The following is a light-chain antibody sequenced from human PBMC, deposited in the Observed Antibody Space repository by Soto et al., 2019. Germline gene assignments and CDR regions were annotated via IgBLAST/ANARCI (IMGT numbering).Light chain of an antibody. CDR3: SSYTSIDTVV. Sequence: QSALTQPASVSGSPGQSITISSTGLSSDVGDYNYVSWYQQYPGKAPKLMIYDVRYRPSWVSNRFSGSKSGNTASLTISGLQAEDEADYYCSSYTSIDTVVFGGGTQLTVL. CDR1: SSDVGDYNY. V-gene: IGLV2-14*01. CDR2: DVR. J-gene: IGLJ2*01.